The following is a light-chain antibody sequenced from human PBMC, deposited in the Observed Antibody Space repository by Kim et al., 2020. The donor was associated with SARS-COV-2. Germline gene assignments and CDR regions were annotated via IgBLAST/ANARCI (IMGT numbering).Light chain of an antibody. J-gene: IGLJ3*02. Sequence: GPSNPISCTGTSRDVGDYNYVSWYQQHPGKAPKLMIYDVSNRPSGVSNRFSGSKSGNTASLTISGLQAEDEADYYCSSYTSSSTLVFGGGTQLTVL. V-gene: IGLV2-14*03. CDR3: SSYTSSSTLV. CDR2: DVS. CDR1: SRDVGDYNY.